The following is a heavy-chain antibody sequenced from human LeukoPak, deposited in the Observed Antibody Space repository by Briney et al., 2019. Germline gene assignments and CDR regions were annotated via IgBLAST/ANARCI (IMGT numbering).Heavy chain of an antibody. CDR2: IYYSGST. CDR1: GGSISSSSYY. CDR3: ARGLRFLEWLLDFDY. V-gene: IGHV4-39*07. D-gene: IGHD3-3*01. J-gene: IGHJ4*02. Sequence: SETLSLTCTVSGGSISSSSYYWGWIRQPPGKGLEWIGSIYYSGSTYYNPSLKSRVTISVDTSKNQFSLKLSSVTAADTAVYYCARGLRFLEWLLDFDYWGQGTLVTVSS.